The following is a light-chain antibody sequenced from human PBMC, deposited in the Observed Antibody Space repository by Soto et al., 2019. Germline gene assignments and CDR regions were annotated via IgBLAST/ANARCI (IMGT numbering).Light chain of an antibody. J-gene: IGKJ4*01. V-gene: IGKV3-11*01. CDR1: RSVSSY. CDR3: QQRYDWPPLT. CDR2: DAT. Sequence: EIVLTQSPATLSLSPGMRATLSCRASRSVSSYLAWYQQKPGQAPRLLIYDATNRATGIPGRFSGSGSGTDFTLPISRLEPEDSAVYYCQQRYDWPPLTFGGGTKVEIK.